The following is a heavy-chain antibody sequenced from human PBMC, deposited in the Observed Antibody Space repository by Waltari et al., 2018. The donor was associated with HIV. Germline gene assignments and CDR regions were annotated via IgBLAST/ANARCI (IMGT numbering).Heavy chain of an antibody. Sequence: QVQLVESGGGLVKPGGSLRLSCAASGFTFSDYYMTWIRQAPGKGLDWVSYISSSGSTIYYTDAVKGRFTISRDNAKNSLYLKMNSLRAEDTAVYYCARDTVKRGHSYGANDFWGQGTLVTVSS. CDR3: ARDTVKRGHSYGANDF. V-gene: IGHV3-11*01. CDR1: GFTFSDYY. D-gene: IGHD5-18*01. CDR2: ISSSGSTI. J-gene: IGHJ4*02.